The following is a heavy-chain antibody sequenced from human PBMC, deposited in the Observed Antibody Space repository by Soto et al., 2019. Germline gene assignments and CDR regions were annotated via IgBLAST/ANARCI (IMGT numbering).Heavy chain of an antibody. CDR2: MTPNTGDT. Sequence: QVQLVQSGAEVKQPGASVKVSCKASGYTFISYDINWVRQATGQGLEWMGWMTPNTGDTGYAQKFQGRVTMTRNTSINTANLELSSLRSDDTAVYFCARGDGYIFDYWGQGTLVTVSS. CDR3: ARGDGYIFDY. J-gene: IGHJ4*02. D-gene: IGHD5-12*01. CDR1: GYTFISYD. V-gene: IGHV1-8*01.